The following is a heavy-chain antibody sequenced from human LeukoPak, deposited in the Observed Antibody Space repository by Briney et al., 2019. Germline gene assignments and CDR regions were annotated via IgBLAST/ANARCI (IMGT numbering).Heavy chain of an antibody. CDR3: GRDLALISAFDI. V-gene: IGHV3-11*01. CDR1: GFTFSDYY. CDR2: ISSSGSTI. J-gene: IGHJ3*02. Sequence: GGSLRLSCAASGFTFSDYYMSWIRQAPGKGLEWVSYISSSGSTIYYADSVKGRFTISRDNAKNSLYLQMNSLRAEDTAVYYCGRDLALISAFDIWGQGTMVTVSS. D-gene: IGHD2-8*01.